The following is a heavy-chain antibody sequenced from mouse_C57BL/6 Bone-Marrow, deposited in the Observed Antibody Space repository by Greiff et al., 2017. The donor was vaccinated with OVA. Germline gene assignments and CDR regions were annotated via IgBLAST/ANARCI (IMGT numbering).Heavy chain of an antibody. CDR2: IDPSDSYT. J-gene: IGHJ2*01. CDR3: ARDYTGFDY. CDR1: GYTFTSYW. Sequence: VQLQQPGAELVKPGASVKLSCKASGYTFTSYWMQWVKQRPGQGLEWIGEIDPSDSYTNYNQKFKGKATLTVDTSSSTAYMQLSSLTSEDSAVDYCARDYTGFDYWGQGTTLTVSS. V-gene: IGHV1-50*01. D-gene: IGHD2-13*01.